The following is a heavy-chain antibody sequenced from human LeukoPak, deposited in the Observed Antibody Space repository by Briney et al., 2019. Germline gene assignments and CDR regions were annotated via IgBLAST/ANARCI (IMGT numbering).Heavy chain of an antibody. CDR1: GFTFSSYG. V-gene: IGHV3-74*01. CDR3: ASRIPYDSSSY. J-gene: IGHJ4*02. D-gene: IGHD3-22*01. Sequence: GGSLRLSCAASGFTFSSYGMHWVRQAPGKGLVWVSLINSDGTNTNYADSVKGRFTISRDNAKNTLYLQMNSLRAEDTAVYYCASRIPYDSSSYWGQGTLVTISS. CDR2: INSDGTNT.